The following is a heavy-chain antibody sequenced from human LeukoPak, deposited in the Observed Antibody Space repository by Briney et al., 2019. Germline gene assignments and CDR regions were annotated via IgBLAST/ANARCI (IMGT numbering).Heavy chain of an antibody. D-gene: IGHD1-14*01. CDR2: ISAYNGNT. CDR3: ARLITGGVYYMDV. V-gene: IGHV1-18*01. J-gene: IGHJ6*03. Sequence: ASVKVSCKASGGTFSSYAISWVRQAPGQGLEWMGWISAYNGNTNYAQKLQGRVTMTTDTSTSTAYMELRSLRSDDTAVYYCARLITGGVYYMDVWGKGTTVTVSS. CDR1: GGTFSSYA.